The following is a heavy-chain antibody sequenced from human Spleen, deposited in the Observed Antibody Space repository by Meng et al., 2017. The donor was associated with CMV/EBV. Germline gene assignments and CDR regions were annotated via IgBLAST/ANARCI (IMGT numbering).Heavy chain of an antibody. CDR1: GYIFTKYG. Sequence: SGYIFTKYGVKWMRQAPGQGPEWMGWISAYNGDTMYAPKVQGRVTMTTDTSTSTAYMELRGLRSDDTAVYYCARDAGTIAVSGIGDYWGQGTLVTVSS. V-gene: IGHV1-18*01. D-gene: IGHD6-19*01. CDR2: ISAYNGDT. CDR3: ARDAGTIAVSGIGDY. J-gene: IGHJ4*02.